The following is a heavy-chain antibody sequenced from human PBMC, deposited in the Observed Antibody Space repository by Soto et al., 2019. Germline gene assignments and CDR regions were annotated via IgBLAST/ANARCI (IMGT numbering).Heavy chain of an antibody. CDR3: ARDRDVVLVPPPTYDYYYYGMDV. V-gene: IGHV1-18*04. Sequence: QVQLVQSGPEVKKPGASVKVSCKTSGYTFSSYTISWVRQAPGQGLAWMGWISFNNGDTKYAQKYQGRDTMTTDTSTSTAQMELRSLRSDYTAVYYCARDRDVVLVPPPTYDYYYYGMDVWGPGTTVTVS. J-gene: IGHJ6*01. CDR1: GYTFSSYT. D-gene: IGHD2-8*02. CDR2: ISFNNGDT.